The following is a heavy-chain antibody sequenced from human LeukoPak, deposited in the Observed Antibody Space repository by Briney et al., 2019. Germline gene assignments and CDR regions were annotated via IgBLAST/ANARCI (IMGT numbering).Heavy chain of an antibody. CDR2: ISASGRTI. CDR1: GFTFDDYA. J-gene: IGHJ6*02. D-gene: IGHD3-9*01. V-gene: IGHV3-48*03. CDR3: ARGSLTGEYGMDV. Sequence: GGSLRLSCAVSGFTFDDYAMHWVRQAPGKGLEWVSYISASGRTIYYADSVKGRFTISRDNAKNSLYLQMNSLRAEDTAAYYCARGSLTGEYGMDVWGQGTTVTVSS.